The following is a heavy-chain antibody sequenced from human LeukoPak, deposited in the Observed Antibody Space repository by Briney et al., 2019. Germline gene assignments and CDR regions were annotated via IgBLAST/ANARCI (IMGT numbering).Heavy chain of an antibody. CDR3: ARYGSGTYYSSVSDY. D-gene: IGHD3-10*01. CDR2: IYYSGTT. Sequence: SETLSLTCTVSGGSFSSTSFYWGWIRQPPGKGLEWIGSIYYSGTTYYSPSLKSRVTISVDTSKNQFSLKLSSVTAADTAVYYCARYGSGTYYSSVSDYWGQGTLVTASS. CDR1: GGSFSSTSFY. J-gene: IGHJ4*02. V-gene: IGHV4-39*01.